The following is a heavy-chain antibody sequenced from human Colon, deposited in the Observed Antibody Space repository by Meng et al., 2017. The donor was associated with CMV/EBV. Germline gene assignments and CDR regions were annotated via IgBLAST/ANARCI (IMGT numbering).Heavy chain of an antibody. J-gene: IGHJ6*02. D-gene: IGHD2-2*02. Sequence: GGSLRLSCAASGFSFSSYTMNWVRQAPGKGLEWVSSINYRGSDIYYADSVKGRFTISRDNAKNSLYLQMNSLRAEDTAVYYCARDGTYCSSTSCYNGMDVWGQGTTVTVSS. CDR1: GFSFSSYT. CDR2: INYRGSDI. V-gene: IGHV3-21*01. CDR3: ARDGTYCSSTSCYNGMDV.